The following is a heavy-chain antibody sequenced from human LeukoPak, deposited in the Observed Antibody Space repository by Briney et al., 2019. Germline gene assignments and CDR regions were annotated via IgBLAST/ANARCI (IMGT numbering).Heavy chain of an antibody. CDR3: ASTYYDILTGYYPLFDY. D-gene: IGHD3-9*01. J-gene: IGHJ4*02. CDR1: GGSFSGYY. V-gene: IGHV4-34*01. Sequence: SETLSLTCAVYGGSFSGYYWSWIRQPPGKGLEWIGEINHSGSTYYNPSLKSRVTISVDTSKNQFSLKLSSVTAADTAVYYCASTYYDILTGYYPLFDYWGQGTLVTVSS. CDR2: INHSGST.